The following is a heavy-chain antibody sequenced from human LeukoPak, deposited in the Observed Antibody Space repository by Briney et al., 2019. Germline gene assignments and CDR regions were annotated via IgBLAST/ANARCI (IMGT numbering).Heavy chain of an antibody. J-gene: IGHJ4*02. V-gene: IGHV3-48*03. D-gene: IGHD4-23*01. Sequence: SGGSLRLSCAASGFTFSSYEMNWVRQAPGKGLEWVSYISSSGSTIYYADSVKGRFTISRDNAKNSLYLQMNSLRAEDTAVYYCAGNYGGNSPQFDYWGQGTLVTVSS. CDR2: ISSSGSTI. CDR1: GFTFSSYE. CDR3: AGNYGGNSPQFDY.